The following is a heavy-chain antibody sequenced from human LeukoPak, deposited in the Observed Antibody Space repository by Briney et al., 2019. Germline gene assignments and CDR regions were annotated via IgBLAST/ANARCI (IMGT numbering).Heavy chain of an antibody. CDR3: ATENERSEYDVWSGYLRYYYYYYMDV. CDR2: INTNTGNP. Sequence: ASLKVSCTASGYTFTSYAMYWVRQAPGQGLEWMGWINTNTGNPTYAQGFTGRFVSSLDTSVSTAYPQMSRLKAEDTGVYYCATENERSEYDVWSGYLRYYYYYYMDVWGKGTTVTVSS. D-gene: IGHD3-3*01. J-gene: IGHJ6*03. CDR1: GYTFTSYA. V-gene: IGHV7-4-1*02.